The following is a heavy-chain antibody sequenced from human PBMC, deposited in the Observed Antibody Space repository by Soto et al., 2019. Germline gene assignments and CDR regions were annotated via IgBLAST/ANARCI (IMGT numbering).Heavy chain of an antibody. D-gene: IGHD3-22*01. CDR1: GGTFSSYA. Sequence: GASVKVSCKASGGTFSSYAISWVRQAPGQGLEWMGGIIPIFGTANYAQKFQGRVTITADESTSTAYMELSSLRSEDTAVYYCASYYDSSGYLGKIRYFDYWGQGTLVTVSS. CDR3: ASYYDSSGYLGKIRYFDY. CDR2: IIPIFGTA. V-gene: IGHV1-69*13. J-gene: IGHJ4*02.